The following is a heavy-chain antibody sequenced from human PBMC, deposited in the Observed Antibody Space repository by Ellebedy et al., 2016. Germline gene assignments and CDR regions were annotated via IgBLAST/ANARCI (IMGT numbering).Heavy chain of an antibody. D-gene: IGHD6-19*01. CDR2: TYYKSRWYN. Sequence: SQTLSLTCAISGDSVSSNSAAWNWIRQSPSRGLEWQGRTYYKSRWYNDYAVAVKSRLTNNPDTSKNQCSLQLNSVTPEDTAIYYCARADSSGWYKVHNHFDFWGQGTLVTVSS. CDR3: ARADSSGWYKVHNHFDF. V-gene: IGHV6-1*01. J-gene: IGHJ4*02. CDR1: GDSVSSNSAA.